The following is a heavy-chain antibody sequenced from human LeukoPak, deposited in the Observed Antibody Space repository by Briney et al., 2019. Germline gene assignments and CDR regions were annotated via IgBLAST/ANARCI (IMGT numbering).Heavy chain of an antibody. CDR1: GGSISSYY. D-gene: IGHD4-17*01. CDR3: AREPPTTVTTRGWFDP. J-gene: IGHJ5*02. CDR2: IYYSGST. Sequence: SETLSLTCTVSGGSISSYYWSWIRQPPGEGLEWIGYIYYSGSTNYNPSLKSRVTISVDTSKNQFSLKLSSVTAADTAVYYCAREPPTTVTTRGWFDPWGQGTLVTVSS. V-gene: IGHV4-59*01.